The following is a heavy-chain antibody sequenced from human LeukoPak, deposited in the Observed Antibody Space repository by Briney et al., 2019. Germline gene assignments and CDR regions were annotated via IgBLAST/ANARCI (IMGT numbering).Heavy chain of an antibody. J-gene: IGHJ4*02. CDR2: ISSSSSTI. D-gene: IGHD3-10*01. Sequence: PGGSLRLSCAASGFTFSSYSMNWVRQAPGKGLEWVSYISSSSSTIYYADSVKGRFTISRDNAKNSLYLQMNSLRAEDTAVYYCAKGHNYYGSGSYFDYWGQGTLVTVSS. CDR3: AKGHNYYGSGSYFDY. V-gene: IGHV3-48*01. CDR1: GFTFSSYS.